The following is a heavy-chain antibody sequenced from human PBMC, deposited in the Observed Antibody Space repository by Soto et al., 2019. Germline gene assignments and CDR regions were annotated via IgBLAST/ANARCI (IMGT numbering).Heavy chain of an antibody. Sequence: QLQLEQSGAEVKKPGSSLKISCKASGGTLSAHGVSWLRQPPGQGLEWVGGTIPVFNTQKYAPKFQGRATIAADTSTNIAYVELSSMRSDDTVFYYSARGAYGSGNYYTGPSAFDIWGQGTLVIVSS. CDR2: TIPVFNTQ. V-gene: IGHV1-69*06. D-gene: IGHD3-10*01. CDR3: ARGAYGSGNYYTGPSAFDI. CDR1: GGTLSAHG. J-gene: IGHJ3*02.